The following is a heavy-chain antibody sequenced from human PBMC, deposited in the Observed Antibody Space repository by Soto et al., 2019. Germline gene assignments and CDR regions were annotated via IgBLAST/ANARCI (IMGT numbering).Heavy chain of an antibody. CDR1: GFTFSSYG. CDR3: ARGPSPGYDFWSGYYSLDY. Sequence: PGGSLRLSCAASGFTFSSYGMHWVRQAPGKGLEWVAVIWYDGSNKYYADSVKGRFTISRDNSKNTLYLQMNSLRAEDTAVYYCARGPSPGYDFWSGYYSLDYWGQGTLVTVSS. CDR2: IWYDGSNK. V-gene: IGHV3-33*01. D-gene: IGHD3-3*01. J-gene: IGHJ4*02.